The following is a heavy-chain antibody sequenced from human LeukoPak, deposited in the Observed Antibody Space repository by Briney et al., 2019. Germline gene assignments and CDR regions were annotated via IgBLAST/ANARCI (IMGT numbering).Heavy chain of an antibody. J-gene: IGHJ4*02. V-gene: IGHV1-69*05. Sequence: ASVKVSCKASGGTFSSYAISWVRQAPGQGLEWMGRIIPIFGTANYAQKFQGRVTITTDESTSTAYMELSSLRSEDTAVYYCARDHTGGSSPFDYWGQGTLVTVSS. D-gene: IGHD1-26*01. CDR3: ARDHTGGSSPFDY. CDR2: IIPIFGTA. CDR1: GGTFSSYA.